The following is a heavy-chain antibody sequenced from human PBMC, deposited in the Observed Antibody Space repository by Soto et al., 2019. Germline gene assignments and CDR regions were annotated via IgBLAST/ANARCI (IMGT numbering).Heavy chain of an antibody. CDR2: IWYDGSNK. V-gene: IGHV3-33*01. Sequence: QVQLVESGGGVVQPGRSLGLSCAASGFTFSSYGMHWVRQAPGKGLEWVAVIWYDGSNKYYADSVKGRFTISRDNSKNTLYLQMNSLRAEDTAVYYCAREGLGDSSGYYLLDYWGQGTLVTVSS. J-gene: IGHJ4*02. CDR1: GFTFSSYG. CDR3: AREGLGDSSGYYLLDY. D-gene: IGHD3-22*01.